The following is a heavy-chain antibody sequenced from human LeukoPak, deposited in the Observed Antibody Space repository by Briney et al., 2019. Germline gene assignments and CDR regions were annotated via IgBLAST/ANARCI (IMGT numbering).Heavy chain of an antibody. CDR2: MNPNSGNT. CDR3: ARGLEQQLDDAFDI. D-gene: IGHD6-13*01. V-gene: IGHV1-8*03. Sequence: ASVKVSCKASGYTFTSYGISWVRQATGQGLEWMGWMNPNSGNTGYAQKFQGRVTITRNTSISTAYMELSSLRSEDTAVYYCARGLEQQLDDAFDIWGQGTMVTVSS. J-gene: IGHJ3*02. CDR1: GYTFTSYG.